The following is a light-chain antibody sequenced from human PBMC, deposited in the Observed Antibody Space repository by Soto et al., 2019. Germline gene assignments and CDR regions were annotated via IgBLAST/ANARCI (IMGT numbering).Light chain of an antibody. CDR3: QQSYSTPRT. CDR1: QSISSY. V-gene: IGKV1-39*01. CDR2: AAS. Sequence: DIQMTQSPSSRSASVGDRVTITCRASQSISSYLNWYQQKPGKAPKFLIYAASSLQSGVPSRFRGSGSGTDFTLTISSLQPEDFATYYCQQSYSTPRTFGQGTKVEIK. J-gene: IGKJ1*01.